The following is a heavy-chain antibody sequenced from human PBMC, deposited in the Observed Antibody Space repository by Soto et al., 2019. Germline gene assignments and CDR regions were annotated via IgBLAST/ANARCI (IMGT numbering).Heavy chain of an antibody. CDR3: AGGFTMVREFFMDTFNS. J-gene: IGHJ4*02. D-gene: IGHD3-10*01. CDR1: GFTFSSYA. Sequence: QVQLVESGGGVVQPGRSLRLSCAASGFTFSSYAMHWVRQAPGKGLEWVAVISYDGSNKYYADSVKGRFTISRDNSKNALYRQMTSLGGEDRVVYYCAGGFTMVREFFMDTFNSGGRETLAT. CDR2: ISYDGSNK. V-gene: IGHV3-30-3*01.